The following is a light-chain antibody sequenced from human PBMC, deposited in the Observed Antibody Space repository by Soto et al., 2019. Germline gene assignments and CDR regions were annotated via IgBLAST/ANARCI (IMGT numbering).Light chain of an antibody. CDR1: SSDVGGYDY. J-gene: IGLJ1*01. CDR3: CSYGGSYSV. Sequence: QSALTQPRSVSGSPGQSVTMSCTGSSSDVGGYDYVSWYQQHPGTAPKLMIYDVSKRPSGVPDRFSGSQSGNTAFLTISGLQAEDEADYYCCSYGGSYSVFGTGTKVTVL. CDR2: DVS. V-gene: IGLV2-11*01.